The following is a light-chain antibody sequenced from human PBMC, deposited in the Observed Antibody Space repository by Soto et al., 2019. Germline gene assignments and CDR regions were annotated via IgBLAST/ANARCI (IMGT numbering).Light chain of an antibody. CDR2: EVS. V-gene: IGLV2-14*01. J-gene: IGLJ1*01. CDR1: SIDIAPYNY. CDR3: SSYTSSTNYV. Sequence: QSALTQPASVSGSPGESITLSCTGTSIDIAPYNYVSWYQQHPGKAPKLIIYEVSYRPSGISNRFSGSKSGNTASLTISGLQAEDEADYYCSSYTSSTNYVFGTGTKATVL.